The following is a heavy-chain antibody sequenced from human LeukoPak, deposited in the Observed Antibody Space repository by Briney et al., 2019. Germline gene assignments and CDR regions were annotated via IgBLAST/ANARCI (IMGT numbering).Heavy chain of an antibody. J-gene: IGHJ4*02. CDR2: IHPGDSDT. CDR3: ARRQGCSSTSCPPDY. D-gene: IGHD2-2*01. V-gene: IGHV5-51*01. CDR1: GYSFTSYW. Sequence: GESLKISCKGSGYSFTSYWIGWVRQMPGKGLEWMGIIHPGDSDTRYSPSFQGQVTMSADESITTAYLQWSSLKASDTAMYYCARRQGCSSTSCPPDYWGQGTLVTVSP.